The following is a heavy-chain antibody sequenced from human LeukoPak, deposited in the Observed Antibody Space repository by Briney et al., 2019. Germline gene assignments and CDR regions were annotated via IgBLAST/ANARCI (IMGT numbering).Heavy chain of an antibody. Sequence: SETLSLTCTVSGGSISSYYCSWVRQPPGKGLEWIGYIYYSGSTNYNPSLKRRVTISVDTSKNPFSLKLSSVTAADTAVYYCAYAGYYYDSSGYQDYWGQGTLVTVSS. V-gene: IGHV4-59*01. CDR3: AYAGYYYDSSGYQDY. CDR1: GGSISSYY. D-gene: IGHD3-22*01. CDR2: IYYSGST. J-gene: IGHJ4*02.